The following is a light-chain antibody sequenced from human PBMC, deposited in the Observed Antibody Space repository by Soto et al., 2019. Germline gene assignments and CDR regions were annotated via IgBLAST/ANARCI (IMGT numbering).Light chain of an antibody. CDR3: QQRSNWPPIT. Sequence: EIVLTQSPATLSLSPGERAALSCRASKSVISYLAWYQQKPGQDPRLLIFDASSRATGILVRFSGSGSETDFTLTISILEPEDFAVYYCQQRSNWPPITFGQGTRLEIK. CDR1: KSVISY. J-gene: IGKJ5*01. V-gene: IGKV3-11*01. CDR2: DAS.